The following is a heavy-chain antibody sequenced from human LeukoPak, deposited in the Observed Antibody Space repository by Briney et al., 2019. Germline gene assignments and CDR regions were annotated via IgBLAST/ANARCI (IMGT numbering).Heavy chain of an antibody. J-gene: IGHJ4*02. Sequence: SETLSLTCTVSGGSISSYYWSWIRQPPGKGLEWIGYIYYSGSTNYNPSLKSRVTISVDTSKNQFSLKLSSVTAADTAVYYCARDSSGSYYNWGQGTLVTVSS. V-gene: IGHV4-59*01. CDR1: GGSISSYY. CDR3: ARDSSGSYYN. CDR2: IYYSGST. D-gene: IGHD1-26*01.